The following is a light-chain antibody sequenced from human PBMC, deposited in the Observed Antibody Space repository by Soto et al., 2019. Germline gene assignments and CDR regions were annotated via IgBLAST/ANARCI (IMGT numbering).Light chain of an antibody. CDR3: QHYNSYSEA. CDR2: KAS. V-gene: IGKV1-5*03. CDR1: QTISSW. J-gene: IGKJ1*01. Sequence: DIQMTQSPSTLSGSVGDRVTITCRASQTISSWLAWYQQKPGKAPKLLIYKASTIKSWFPSRFIGSGSGTEFTLTISSLQPDDFANYYCQHYNSYSEAFGQGTKVELQ.